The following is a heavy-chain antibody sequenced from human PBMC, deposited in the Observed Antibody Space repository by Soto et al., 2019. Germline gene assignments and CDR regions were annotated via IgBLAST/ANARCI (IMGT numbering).Heavy chain of an antibody. Sequence: GGSLRLSCAASGFTFSSYAMSWVRQAPGKGLEWVSAISGSGGSTYYADSVKGRFTISRDNSKNTLYLQMNSLRAEDTAVYYCAKDTELTGQQPLNWFDPWGQGTLVTVSS. CDR1: GFTFSSYA. CDR2: ISGSGGST. J-gene: IGHJ5*02. V-gene: IGHV3-23*01. D-gene: IGHD6-13*01. CDR3: AKDTELTGQQPLNWFDP.